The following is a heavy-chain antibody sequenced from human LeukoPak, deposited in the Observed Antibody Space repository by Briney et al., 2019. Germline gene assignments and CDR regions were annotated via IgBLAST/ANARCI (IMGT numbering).Heavy chain of an antibody. CDR3: ARDQGLNYYDSSGYQDAFDI. J-gene: IGHJ3*02. CDR2: ISAYNGNT. V-gene: IGHV1-18*04. D-gene: IGHD3-22*01. CDR1: GYTFTSYY. Sequence: ASVKVSCKASGYTFTSYYMHWVRQAPGQGLEWMGWISAYNGNTNYAQKLQGRVTMTTDTSTSTAYMELRSLRSDDTAVYYCARDQGLNYYDSSGYQDAFDIWGQGTMVTVSS.